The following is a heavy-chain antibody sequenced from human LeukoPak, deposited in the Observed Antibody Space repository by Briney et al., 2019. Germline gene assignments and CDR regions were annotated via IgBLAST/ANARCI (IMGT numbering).Heavy chain of an antibody. V-gene: IGHV3-48*01. CDR2: ISSSRTI. J-gene: IGHJ4*02. Sequence: GGSLRLSCAASGFTFSSYSMNWVRQAPGKGLEWVSYISSSRTIYYADSVKGRFTMSRDNAKNSLYLQMNSLGAEDTAVYYCARETYYYDSSGYYYPGGFDYWGQGTLVTVSS. D-gene: IGHD3-22*01. CDR1: GFTFSSYS. CDR3: ARETYYYDSSGYYYPGGFDY.